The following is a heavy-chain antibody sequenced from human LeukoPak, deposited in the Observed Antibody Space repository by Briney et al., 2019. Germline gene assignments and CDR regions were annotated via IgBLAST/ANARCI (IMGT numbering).Heavy chain of an antibody. CDR3: ARQSHGFDY. J-gene: IGHJ4*02. CDR1: GYSFTNYW. V-gene: IGHV5-51*01. CDR2: IYPGDSDT. Sequence: GESLNISCKGSGYSFTNYWIAWVGQMPGKGLEWMGIIYPGDSDTRYSPSFQGQVTNSADKSISTAYLQWSSLKASDSAMYYCARQSHGFDYWGQGTLVTVSS.